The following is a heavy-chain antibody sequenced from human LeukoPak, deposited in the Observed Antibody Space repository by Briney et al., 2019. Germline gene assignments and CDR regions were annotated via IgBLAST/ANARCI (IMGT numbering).Heavy chain of an antibody. CDR1: GFTLSSYR. CDR3: AKGVTVAATTPFGY. V-gene: IGHV3-74*01. J-gene: IGHJ4*02. D-gene: IGHD2-15*01. Sequence: GGSLRLSCAASGFTLSSYRMHWVPPAPGRGLXXXXXXNSDGSSTSYEDSVKGRFTISRDNAKNTLNLQMNSLRAEDTAVYYCAKGVTVAATTPFGYWGQGTLVTVSS. CDR2: XNSDGSST.